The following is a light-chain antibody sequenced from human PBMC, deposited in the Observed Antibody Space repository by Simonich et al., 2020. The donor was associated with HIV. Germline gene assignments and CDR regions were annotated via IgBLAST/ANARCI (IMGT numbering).Light chain of an antibody. CDR2: VDSDGSH. CDR3: QTWGAGAGANWV. V-gene: IGLV4-69*01. J-gene: IGLJ3*02. Sequence: QLVLTQSPSASASLGASVRLTCTLSSGHSRYDIAWHQQQPEKGPRFLMRVDSDGSHSKGDGIPGRFSGASYGAERYLTISSLESEDEADYYCQTWGAGAGANWVFGGGTKLTVL. CDR1: SGHSRYD.